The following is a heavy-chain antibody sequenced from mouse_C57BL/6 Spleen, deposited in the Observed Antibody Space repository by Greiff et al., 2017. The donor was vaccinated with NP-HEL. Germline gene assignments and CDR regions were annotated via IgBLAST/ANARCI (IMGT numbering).Heavy chain of an antibody. Sequence: QVQLQQPGAELVRPGSSVKLSCKASGYTFTSYWMDWVKQRPGQGLEWIGNIYPSDSETHYNQKFKDKATLTADKSSSTAYMQLSSLTSEDSAVYYCARRGGGHYYAMDYWGQGTSVTVSS. D-gene: IGHD3-3*01. V-gene: IGHV1-61*01. CDR3: ARRGGGHYYAMDY. CDR1: GYTFTSYW. CDR2: IYPSDSET. J-gene: IGHJ4*01.